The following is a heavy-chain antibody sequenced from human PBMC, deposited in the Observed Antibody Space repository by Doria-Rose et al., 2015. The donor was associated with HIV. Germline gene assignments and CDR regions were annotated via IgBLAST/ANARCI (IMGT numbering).Heavy chain of an antibody. D-gene: IGHD3-3*01. J-gene: IGHJ4*02. CDR3: AREVYSYGYYNY. Sequence: MTWVRQATGRGLEWVSLRYSDGTTYYADSVRGRFTIPRDNSKNTLFLQMNDLRVEDTALYYCAREVYSYGYYNYWGRGTLVT. CDR2: RYSDGTT. V-gene: IGHV3-53*01.